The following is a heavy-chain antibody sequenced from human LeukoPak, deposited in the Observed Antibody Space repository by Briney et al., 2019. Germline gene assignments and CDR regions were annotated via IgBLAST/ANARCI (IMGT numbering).Heavy chain of an antibody. V-gene: IGHV1-69*06. CDR3: ARDKSRTYGSADAFDI. CDR2: IIPIFGTA. CDR1: GGIFSSYA. J-gene: IGHJ3*02. D-gene: IGHD3-10*01. Sequence: GASVKVSCKASGGIFSSYAISWVRQAPGQGLEWMGGIIPIFGTANYAQKFQGRVTITADKSTSTAYMELSSLRSEDTAVYYCARDKSRTYGSADAFDIWGQGTMVTVSS.